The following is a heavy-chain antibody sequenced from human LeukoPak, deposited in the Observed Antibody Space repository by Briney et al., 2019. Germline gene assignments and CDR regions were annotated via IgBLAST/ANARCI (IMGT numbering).Heavy chain of an antibody. CDR1: GGTFSSYG. CDR3: ARPGVSYYDSSGYSLEY. D-gene: IGHD3-22*01. V-gene: IGHV1-69*01. CDR2: IIPICGTA. J-gene: IGHJ4*02. Sequence: SVKVSCKASGGTFSSYGSSWVRQAPGQGLEWMGGIIPICGTANYADKFQGRVTITADESTSTAYMELSSLRSEDTAVYYCARPGVSYYDSSGYSLEYWGQGTLVTVSS.